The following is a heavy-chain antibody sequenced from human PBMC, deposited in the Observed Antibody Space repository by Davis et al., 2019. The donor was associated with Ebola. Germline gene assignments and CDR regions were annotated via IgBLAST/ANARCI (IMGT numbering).Heavy chain of an antibody. V-gene: IGHV3-74*01. J-gene: IGHJ6*03. D-gene: IGHD2-2*01. Sequence: PGGSLRLSCAASGFTFSSYWMHWVRQAPGKGLVWVSRINSDGSSTSYADSVKGRFTISRDNAKNTLYLQMNSLRAEDTAVYYCAKYIPQLYGFPGYYYMDVWGKGTTVTVSS. CDR2: INSDGSST. CDR3: AKYIPQLYGFPGYYYMDV. CDR1: GFTFSSYW.